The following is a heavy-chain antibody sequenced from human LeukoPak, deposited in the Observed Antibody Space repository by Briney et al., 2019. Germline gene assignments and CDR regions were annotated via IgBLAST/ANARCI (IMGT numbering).Heavy chain of an antibody. V-gene: IGHV4-39*01. D-gene: IGHD5-12*01. CDR2: IYYSGST. CDR1: GGSISSRSYY. CDR3: ARHGMQSGYDSYYYYYYYMDV. J-gene: IGHJ6*03. Sequence: SETLSLTCTVSGGSISSRSYYWGWIRPPPGKGLEWIGTIYYSGSTYYNPSLKSRVTISVDTSKNQFSLKLSSVTAADTAVYYCARHGMQSGYDSYYYYYYYMDVWGKGTTVSVSS.